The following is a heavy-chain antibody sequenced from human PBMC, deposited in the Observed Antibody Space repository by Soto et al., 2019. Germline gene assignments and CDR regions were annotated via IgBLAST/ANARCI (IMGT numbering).Heavy chain of an antibody. CDR1: GFTFRSYA. CDR2: ITGTGTST. D-gene: IGHD5-12*01. CDR3: AKSQRPQWLLTKYFHS. V-gene: IGHV3-23*01. J-gene: IGHJ4*02. Sequence: GGSLRLSCAASGFTFRSYAMSWLRQAPGKGLQWVATITGTGTSTYFADPVKSRFNISRDNSRNTLYLQLNSRRTEDTAVYYCAKSQRPQWLLTKYFHSWGQGALVTVP.